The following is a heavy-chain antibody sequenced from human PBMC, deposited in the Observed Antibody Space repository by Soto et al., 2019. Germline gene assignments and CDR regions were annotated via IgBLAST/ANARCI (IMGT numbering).Heavy chain of an antibody. V-gene: IGHV1-69*13. CDR1: GGTFSSYA. CDR3: ARDGYSSSWSHYFDY. CDR2: IIPIFGTA. D-gene: IGHD6-13*01. J-gene: IGHJ4*02. Sequence: SVKVSCKASGGTFSSYAISWVRQAPGQGLEWMGGIIPIFGTANYAQKFQGRVTITADESTSTAYMELSSLRSEDTAVYYCARDGYSSSWSHYFDYWGQGTLVTVSS.